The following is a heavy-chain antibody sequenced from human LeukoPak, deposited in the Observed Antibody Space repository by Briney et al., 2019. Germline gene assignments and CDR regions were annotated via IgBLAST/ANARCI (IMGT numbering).Heavy chain of an antibody. D-gene: IGHD3-10*02. V-gene: IGHV3-23*01. CDR1: GFTFNSYA. CDR3: AKARSMLVLRSSFDY. J-gene: IGHJ4*02. Sequence: PGGSLRLSCAASGFTFNSYAMSWVRQAPGKGLEWVSSISSGGSNTYYVDSVKGRFTISRDRSNNTVYLQMNSLRDEDTAKYFCAKARSMLVLRSSFDYWGQGALVTVSS. CDR2: ISSGGSNT.